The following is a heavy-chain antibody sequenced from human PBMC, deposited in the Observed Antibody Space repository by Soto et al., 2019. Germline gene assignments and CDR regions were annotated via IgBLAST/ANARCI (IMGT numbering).Heavy chain of an antibody. CDR2: ISGSGGST. Sequence: GGSLRLSCAASGFIFSAYWMHWVRQVPGKGLVWVSAISGSGGSTYYADSVKGRFTISRDNSKNTLYLQMNSLRAEDTAVYYCARRYFRATGYFDYWGQGTLVTVSS. J-gene: IGHJ4*02. CDR3: ARRYFRATGYFDY. D-gene: IGHD3-10*01. V-gene: IGHV3-23*01. CDR1: GFIFSAYW.